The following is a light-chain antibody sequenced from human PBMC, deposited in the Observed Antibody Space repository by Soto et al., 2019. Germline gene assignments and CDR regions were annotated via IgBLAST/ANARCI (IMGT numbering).Light chain of an antibody. CDR1: QTVRNNY. Sequence: EFVLTQSPGTLSLSPGERATLSCRASQTVRNNYLAWYQQKPGQAPRLLIYDASSRATGIPDRFSGGGSGTDFTLTISRLEPQDFAVYYCQQFSTYPLTFGRGTQVDI. CDR2: DAS. CDR3: QQFSTYPLT. V-gene: IGKV3-20*01. J-gene: IGKJ4*01.